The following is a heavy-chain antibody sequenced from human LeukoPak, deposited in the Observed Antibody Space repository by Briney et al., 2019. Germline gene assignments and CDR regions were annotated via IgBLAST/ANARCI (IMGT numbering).Heavy chain of an antibody. CDR2: IYYSGST. J-gene: IGHJ2*01. CDR3: ARFGYSSSWSRSWYFDL. Sequence: SETLSLTCTVSGGSISSYYWSWIRQPPGKGLEWIGYIYYSGSTNYNPSLKSRVTISVDTFKNQFSLKLSSVTAADTAVYYCARFGYSSSWSRSWYFDLWGRGTLVTVSS. CDR1: GGSISSYY. V-gene: IGHV4-59*01. D-gene: IGHD6-13*01.